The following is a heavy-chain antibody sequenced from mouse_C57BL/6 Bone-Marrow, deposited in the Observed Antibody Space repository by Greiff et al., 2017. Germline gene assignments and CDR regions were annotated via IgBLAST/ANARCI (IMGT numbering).Heavy chain of an antibody. D-gene: IGHD2-4*01. CDR2: MYPNGGSP. V-gene: IGHV1-64*01. CDR3: TRSYDYDDYTIDF. Sequence: VQLQQSGAELVKPGASVKLSCKASGYTFTNYWMHWVKQRPGQGLEWIGMMYPNGGSPDYNEKFKGEATLSVDKSSRTAYMELSSLTSEDSADYYCTRSYDYDDYTIDFGGQGTAVTVTA. CDR1: GYTFTNYW. J-gene: IGHJ4*01.